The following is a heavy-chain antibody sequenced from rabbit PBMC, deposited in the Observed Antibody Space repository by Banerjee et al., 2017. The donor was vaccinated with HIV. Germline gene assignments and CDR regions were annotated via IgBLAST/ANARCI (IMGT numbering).Heavy chain of an antibody. V-gene: IGHV1S40*01. CDR2: IYSGNSGYA. J-gene: IGHJ6*01. CDR1: GFSFGSNDY. CDR3: ATDTASSFSSYGMDL. D-gene: IGHD8-1*01. Sequence: QSLGEPGGDLVKPGASLTLTFTASGFSFGSNDYMCWVRQATGRGLEWIVFIYSGNSGYAYYENCGTGRFPCTKHSSIAVTLQVTSLTAADTATYFCATDTASSFSSYGMDLWGQGTLVTVS.